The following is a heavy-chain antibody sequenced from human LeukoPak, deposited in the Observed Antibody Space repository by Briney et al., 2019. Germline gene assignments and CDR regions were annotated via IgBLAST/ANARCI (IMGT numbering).Heavy chain of an antibody. J-gene: IGHJ4*02. V-gene: IGHV4-59*08. CDR2: IYYSGST. CDR1: GGSISSYY. Sequence: PSETLSLTCTVSGGSISSYYWSWIRQPPGKGLEWIGYIYYSGSTNYNPSLKSRVTISVDTSKNQFSLKLSSVTAADTAVYYCVRLEMDAFDYWGQGTLVTVSS. CDR3: VRLEMDAFDY.